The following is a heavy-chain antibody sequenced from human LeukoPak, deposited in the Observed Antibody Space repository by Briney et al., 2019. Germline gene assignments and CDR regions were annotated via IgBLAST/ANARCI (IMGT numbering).Heavy chain of an antibody. J-gene: IGHJ4*02. CDR1: GGSISSSSYY. V-gene: IGHV4-39*01. D-gene: IGHD1-1*01. Sequence: SETLSLTCTVSGGSISSSSYYWGWIRQPPGEGLEWIGSIYYSGSTYYNPSLKSRVTISVDTSKNQFSPKLSSVTAADTAVYYCAVGERSDTGWASNVDYWGQGTLVTVSS. CDR2: IYYSGST. CDR3: AVGERSDTGWASNVDY.